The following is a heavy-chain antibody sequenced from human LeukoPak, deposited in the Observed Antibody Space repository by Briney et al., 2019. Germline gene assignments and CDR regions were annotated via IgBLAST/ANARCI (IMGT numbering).Heavy chain of an antibody. Sequence: GGSLRLSCAASGFTFRSYEMNWLRQAPGKGPEWVSYISNSGDSIYYADSVKGRFTISRDNAKNLLYLQMNSLRADDTAVYYCARDPSLALAGTPFDYCGQGTRVTVSS. D-gene: IGHD6-19*01. CDR2: ISNSGDSI. CDR1: GFTFRSYE. V-gene: IGHV3-48*03. J-gene: IGHJ4*02. CDR3: ARDPSLALAGTPFDY.